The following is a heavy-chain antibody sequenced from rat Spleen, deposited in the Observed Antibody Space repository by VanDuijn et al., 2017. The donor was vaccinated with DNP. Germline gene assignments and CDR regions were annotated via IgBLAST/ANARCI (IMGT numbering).Heavy chain of an antibody. J-gene: IGHJ2*01. CDR3: IRWNSGHFDY. Sequence: EVQLVESGGGLVQPGNSLKLSCAASGFTFSDYYMAWVRQAPTKGLEWVAYIGSDVYAPYYGDSVKGRFTISRDNAKSTLYLQMNSLRSEDMATYYCIRWNSGHFDYWGQGVMVTVSS. CDR2: IGSDVYAP. CDR1: GFTFSDYY. D-gene: IGHD4-3*01. V-gene: IGHV5-22*01.